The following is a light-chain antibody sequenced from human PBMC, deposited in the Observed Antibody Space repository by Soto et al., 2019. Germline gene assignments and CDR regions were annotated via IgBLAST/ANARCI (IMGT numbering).Light chain of an antibody. J-gene: IGKJ3*01. Sequence: DIVMTQSPDSLAVSLGERATINCKSSQSVLYSSNNQNYLAWYQQKPGQAPKLLIYWASTRESGVPDRFSGSGSGPDFTLTISSLQAEDVAVYYCQQHYSAPFTSGRGTKVDIK. CDR3: QQHYSAPFT. CDR2: WAS. V-gene: IGKV4-1*01. CDR1: QSVLYSSNNQNY.